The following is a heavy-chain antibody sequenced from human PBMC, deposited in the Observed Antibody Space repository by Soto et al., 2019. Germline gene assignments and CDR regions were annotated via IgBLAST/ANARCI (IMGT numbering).Heavy chain of an antibody. CDR2: ISYDGSNK. Sequence: QVQLVESGGGVVQPGRSLRLSCAASGFTFSSYGMHWVRQAPGKGLEWVAVISYDGSNKYYADSVKGRFTISRDNSKNTLYLQMNSLRAEDTAVYYCAKGGQWLVRRIGRPSDYWGQGTLVTVSS. CDR1: GFTFSSYG. J-gene: IGHJ4*02. D-gene: IGHD6-19*01. CDR3: AKGGQWLVRRIGRPSDY. V-gene: IGHV3-30*18.